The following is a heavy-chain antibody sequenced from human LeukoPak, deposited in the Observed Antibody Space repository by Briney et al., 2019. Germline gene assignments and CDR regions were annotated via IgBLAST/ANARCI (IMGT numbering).Heavy chain of an antibody. CDR1: GGTFSSYA. V-gene: IGHV1-69*05. CDR2: IIPIFGTP. CDR3: ARALYYFYYMDV. J-gene: IGHJ6*03. Sequence: GASVKVSCKASGGTFSSYAISWVRQAPGQGLEWMGGIIPIFGTPNYAQKFQGRVTITTDESTTTAYMELSSLRSEDTAVYYCARALYYFYYMDVWGKGTTVIVSS.